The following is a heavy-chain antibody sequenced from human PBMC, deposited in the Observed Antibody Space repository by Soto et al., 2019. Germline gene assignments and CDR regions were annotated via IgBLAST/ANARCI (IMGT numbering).Heavy chain of an antibody. V-gene: IGHV3-23*01. J-gene: IGHJ4*02. CDR1: GFTLSSDA. CDR2: ISGSGGST. CDR3: AKGEALGYSSGWYSY. D-gene: IGHD6-19*01. Sequence: GRSLRLSCTASGFTLSSDAMSWVHQAPGKGREWVSAISGSGGSTYYADSVKGRFTISRDNSKDTLYLQMNSLRAEDTAVYYCAKGEALGYSSGWYSYWGQGTGVTASS.